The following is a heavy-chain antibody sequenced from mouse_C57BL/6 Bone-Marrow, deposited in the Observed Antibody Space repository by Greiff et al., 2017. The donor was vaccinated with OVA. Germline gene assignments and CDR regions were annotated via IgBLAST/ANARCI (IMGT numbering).Heavy chain of an antibody. J-gene: IGHJ1*03. CDR1: GFSLTSYG. CDR3: AKSFYYGSSYHWYFDV. CDR2: IWRGGST. V-gene: IGHV2-5*01. Sequence: VQLQQSGPGLVQPSQSLSITCTASGFSLTSYGVHWVRQSPGKGLEWLGVIWRGGSTDYNAAFMSRLSITKDNSKSQVFFKMNSLQADDTAIYYCAKSFYYGSSYHWYFDVWGTGTTVTVSS. D-gene: IGHD1-1*01.